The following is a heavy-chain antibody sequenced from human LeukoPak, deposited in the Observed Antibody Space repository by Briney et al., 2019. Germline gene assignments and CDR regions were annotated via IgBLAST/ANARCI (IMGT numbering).Heavy chain of an antibody. V-gene: IGHV3-21*01. CDR3: AKTWFGESYYYYYMDV. D-gene: IGHD3-10*01. Sequence: GGSLRLSCAASGFTFSSYSMNWVRQAPGKGLEWVSSISSSSSYIYYADSVKGRFTISRDNAKNSLYLQMNSLRAEDTAVYYCAKTWFGESYYYYYMDVWGKGTTVTVSS. CDR2: ISSSSSYI. CDR1: GFTFSSYS. J-gene: IGHJ6*03.